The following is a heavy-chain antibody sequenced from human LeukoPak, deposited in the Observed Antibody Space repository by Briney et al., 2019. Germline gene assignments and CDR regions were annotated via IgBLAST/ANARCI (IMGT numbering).Heavy chain of an antibody. CDR3: ARDFLLATLDY. CDR1: GFTFSSYA. D-gene: IGHD5-12*01. J-gene: IGHJ4*02. V-gene: IGHV3-30*04. CDR2: ISYDGSNK. Sequence: GRPLRLSCAASGFTFSSYAMHWVRQAPGKGLEWVAVISYDGSNKYYADSVKGRFTISRDNSKNTLYLQMNSLRAEDTAVYYCARDFLLATLDYWGQGTLVTVSS.